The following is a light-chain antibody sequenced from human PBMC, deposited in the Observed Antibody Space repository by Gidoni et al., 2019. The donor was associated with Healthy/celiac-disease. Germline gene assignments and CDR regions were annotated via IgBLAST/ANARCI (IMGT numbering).Light chain of an antibody. CDR2: AAS. Sequence: DIQITQSPSSLSASVGDKVTITCRASQSISSYLKWYQQKPGKAPKLLIYAASSLQRGVPSTFSGSGSGKDFTLTISSLQSEDFATYYCQQSYSTPPGKWTFGQGTKVEIK. CDR3: QQSYSTPPGKWT. J-gene: IGKJ1*01. V-gene: IGKV1-39*01. CDR1: QSISSY.